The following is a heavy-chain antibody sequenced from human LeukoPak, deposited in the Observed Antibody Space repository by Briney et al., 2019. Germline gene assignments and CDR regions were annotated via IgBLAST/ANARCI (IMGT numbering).Heavy chain of an antibody. J-gene: IGHJ3*02. CDR2: IKQDGSEK. V-gene: IGHV3-7*01. D-gene: IGHD5-18*01. CDR1: GFTFSSCW. CDR3: AKWNYGYGAFDI. Sequence: GGSLRLSCAASGFTFSSCWMSWVRQAPGKGLEWVANIKQDGSEKYYVDSVKGRFTISRDNAKNSLYLQMNSLRAEDTAVYYCAKWNYGYGAFDIWGQGTMVTVSS.